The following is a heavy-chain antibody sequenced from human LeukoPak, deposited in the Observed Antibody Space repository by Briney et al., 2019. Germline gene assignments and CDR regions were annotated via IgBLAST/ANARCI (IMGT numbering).Heavy chain of an antibody. CDR3: ARGTKYSSSSPDAFDI. J-gene: IGHJ3*02. V-gene: IGHV1-69*04. CDR1: GGTFSSYA. Sequence: SVKVSCKASGGTFSSYAISWVRQAPGQGLEWMGRIIPILGIANYAQKFQGRVTITADKSTSTAYMELSSLRSEDTAVYYCARGTKYSSSSPDAFDIWGQGTMVTVSS. CDR2: IIPILGIA. D-gene: IGHD6-6*01.